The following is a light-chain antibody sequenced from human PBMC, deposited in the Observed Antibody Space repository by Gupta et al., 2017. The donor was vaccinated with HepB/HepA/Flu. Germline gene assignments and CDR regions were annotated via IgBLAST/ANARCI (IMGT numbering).Light chain of an antibody. V-gene: IGKV3-11*01. CDR3: QQRSNWPLT. CDR1: QRIITY. J-gene: IGKJ4*01. CDR2: DSS. Sequence: DIVLTQSPATLSLSPGERATPSCRASQRIITYLAWYQQKPGQAPRLLIYDSSNRATGIPARFSGSGSGTDFTLTITSLEPEDSAVYYCQQRSNWPLTFGGGTKVEIK.